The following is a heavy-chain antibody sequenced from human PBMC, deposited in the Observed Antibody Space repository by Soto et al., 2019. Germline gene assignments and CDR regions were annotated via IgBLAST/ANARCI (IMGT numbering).Heavy chain of an antibody. V-gene: IGHV1-69*01. D-gene: IGHD6-19*01. CDR1: GGTFSSYA. Sequence: QVQLVQSGAEVKKPGSSVKVSCKASGGTFSSYAISWVRQAPGRGLEWMGGIIPIFGTANYAQKFQGRVTITADESTSTAYMELSSLRSEDTAVYYCAGSGIAVAGTDYYFDYWGQGTLVTVSS. J-gene: IGHJ4*02. CDR3: AGSGIAVAGTDYYFDY. CDR2: IIPIFGTA.